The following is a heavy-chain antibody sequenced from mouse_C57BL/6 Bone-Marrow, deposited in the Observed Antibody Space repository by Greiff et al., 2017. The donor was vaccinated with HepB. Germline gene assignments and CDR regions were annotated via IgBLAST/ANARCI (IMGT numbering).Heavy chain of an antibody. CDR1: GFNIKDDY. V-gene: IGHV14-4*01. CDR3: TGYSNYVVDY. J-gene: IGHJ2*01. D-gene: IGHD2-5*01. CDR2: IDPENGDT. Sequence: VQLKESGAELVRPGASVKLSCTASGFNIKDDYMHWVKQRPEQGLEWIGWIDPENGDTEYASKFQGKATITADTSSNTAYLQLSSLTSEDTAVYYCTGYSNYVVDYWGQGTTLTVAS.